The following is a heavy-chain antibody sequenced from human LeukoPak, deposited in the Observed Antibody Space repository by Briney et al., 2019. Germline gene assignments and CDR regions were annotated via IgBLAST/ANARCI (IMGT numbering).Heavy chain of an antibody. J-gene: IGHJ4*02. CDR3: ARSPHILTGENFDY. CDR2: ININRGGT. Sequence: ASVKVSCKASGYTFTGYYMHWVRQAPGQGLEWMGWININRGGTNYAQKFQDRVTMTRDTSISTAYMELTRLRSHDTAVYYCARSPHILTGENFDYWGQGTPVTVSS. V-gene: IGHV1-2*02. CDR1: GYTFTGYY. D-gene: IGHD3-9*01.